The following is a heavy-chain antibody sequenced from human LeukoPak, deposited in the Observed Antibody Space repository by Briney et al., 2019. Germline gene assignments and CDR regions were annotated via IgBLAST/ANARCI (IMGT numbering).Heavy chain of an antibody. CDR2: INTSGSTI. CDR3: ASTDRGDYDFDY. Sequence: GGPLRLSCAPSGFTFRSYEMNGVRQAPGKGLEWGSYINTSGSTIYYADSVRGRFTNPSDNANNKLYLQMNSLRAEDTAVYNCASTDRGDYDFDYWGQGTLVTVSS. CDR1: GFTFRSYE. J-gene: IGHJ4*02. D-gene: IGHD3-16*01. V-gene: IGHV3-48*03.